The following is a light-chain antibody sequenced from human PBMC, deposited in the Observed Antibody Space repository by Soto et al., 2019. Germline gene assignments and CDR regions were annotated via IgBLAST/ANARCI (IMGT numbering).Light chain of an antibody. CDR2: AAS. V-gene: IGKV1-12*01. CDR1: QGIGGW. J-gene: IGKJ4*01. Sequence: DIQMTQSPSSVSASVGDRVTFTCRASQGIGGWLAWYQQKPGKAPKLLIYAASSLQSGVPSRFSGSGSGTAFTLTISSPQPEDFGTYFCQQAHSFPLTFGGGTKVDIK. CDR3: QQAHSFPLT.